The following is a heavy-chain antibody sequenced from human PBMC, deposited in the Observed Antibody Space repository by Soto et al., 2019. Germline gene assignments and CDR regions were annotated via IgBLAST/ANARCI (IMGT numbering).Heavy chain of an antibody. J-gene: IGHJ5*02. CDR2: INHSGIT. V-gene: IGHV4-34*01. CDR1: GGSFSGYY. D-gene: IGHD1-1*01. Sequence: LSLTCVVNGGSFSGYYWSWVRLPPGKGLEWIGEINHSGITDSNPSLKSRVTISVDGSRNQFSLNLTSVTAADMAVYYCAREGSHSAYNFAIGIQLWSFDRWGQGLPVTVSS. CDR3: AREGSHSAYNFAIGIQLWSFDR.